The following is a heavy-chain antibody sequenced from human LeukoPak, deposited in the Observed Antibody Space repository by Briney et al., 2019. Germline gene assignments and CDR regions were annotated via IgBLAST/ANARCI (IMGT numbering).Heavy chain of an antibody. Sequence: GGSLRLSCAASGFTFSNYSMNWVRQAPGKGLEWVGRIKSKTDGGTTDYAAPVKGRFTISRDDSKNTLYLQMNSQKTEDTAVYYCTTTGDRFQDFDYWGQGTLVTVSS. CDR3: TTTGDRFQDFDY. J-gene: IGHJ4*02. V-gene: IGHV3-15*01. D-gene: IGHD2-21*01. CDR2: IKSKTDGGTT. CDR1: GFTFSNYS.